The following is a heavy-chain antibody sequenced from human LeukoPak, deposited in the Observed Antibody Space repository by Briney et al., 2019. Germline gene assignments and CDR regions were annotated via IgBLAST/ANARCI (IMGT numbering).Heavy chain of an antibody. CDR1: GGSFSGYY. D-gene: IGHD6-13*01. Sequence: PSETLSLTCAVYGGSFSGYYWSWIRQPPGKGLEWIGEINYSGSTNYNPSLKSRVTISVDTSKNQFSLKLTSVAAADTAVYYCARVEKKSSSWYGQGLNWFAPWGQGTLVTVSS. V-gene: IGHV4-34*01. J-gene: IGHJ5*02. CDR3: ARVEKKSSSWYGQGLNWFAP. CDR2: INYSGST.